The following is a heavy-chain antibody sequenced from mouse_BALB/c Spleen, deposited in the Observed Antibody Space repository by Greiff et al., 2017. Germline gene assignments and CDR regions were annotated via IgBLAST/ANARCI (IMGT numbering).Heavy chain of an antibody. D-gene: IGHD1-1*01. V-gene: IGHV5-4*02. CDR1: GFTFSDYY. CDR3: ARRYGSREGYAMDY. CDR2: ISDGGSYT. J-gene: IGHJ4*01. Sequence: EVKLMESGGGLVKPGGSLKLSCAASGFTFSDYYMYWVRQTPEKRLEWVATISDGGSYTYYPDSVKGRFTISRDNAKNNLYLQMSSLKSEDTAMYDCARRYGSREGYAMDYWGQGTSVTVSS.